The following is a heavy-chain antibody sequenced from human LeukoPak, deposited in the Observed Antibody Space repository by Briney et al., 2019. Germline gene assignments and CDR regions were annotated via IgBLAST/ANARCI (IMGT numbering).Heavy chain of an antibody. J-gene: IGHJ4*02. D-gene: IGHD3-22*01. CDR2: IRYDGSNK. CDR1: GFTFSSYG. CDR3: AKDIVIRSDYYDSSGPDY. Sequence: GGSLRLSCAASGFTFSSYGMHWVRQAPGKGLEWVAFIRYDGSNKYYADSVKGRFTISRDNSKNTLYLQMNSLRAEDTAVYYCAKDIVIRSDYYDSSGPDYWGQGTLATVSS. V-gene: IGHV3-30*02.